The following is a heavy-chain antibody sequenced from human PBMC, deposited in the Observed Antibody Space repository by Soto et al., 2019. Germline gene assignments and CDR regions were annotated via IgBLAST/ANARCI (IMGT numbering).Heavy chain of an antibody. Sequence: PGGSLRLSCRGSGFTFGDFALSWVRQAPGKGLEWVGLIRSKAFGGTTEYAASVEGRFTISRDDTKSTAYLQMSSLRTEDTAVYFCTRSPAYCGADCCYSPQYYYFAMDVWGQGTTVTVSS. CDR3: TRSPAYCGADCCYSPQYYYFAMDV. V-gene: IGHV3-49*04. J-gene: IGHJ6*02. CDR2: IRSKAFGGTT. D-gene: IGHD2-21*02. CDR1: GFTFGDFA.